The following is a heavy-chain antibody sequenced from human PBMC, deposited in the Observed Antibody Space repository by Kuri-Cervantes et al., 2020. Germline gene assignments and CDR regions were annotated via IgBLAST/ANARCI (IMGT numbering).Heavy chain of an antibody. Sequence: GESLKISCTASGFTFGDYAMSWVRQAPGKGLEWVGFIRSKAYGGTTEYAASVKGRFTISRDDSKSIAYLQMNSLKTEDTAAYYCYTDQPNYYDTSGLDYWGQGTLVTVSS. CDR2: IRSKAYGGTT. D-gene: IGHD3-22*01. CDR3: YTDQPNYYDTSGLDY. V-gene: IGHV3-49*04. J-gene: IGHJ4*02. CDR1: GFTFGDYA.